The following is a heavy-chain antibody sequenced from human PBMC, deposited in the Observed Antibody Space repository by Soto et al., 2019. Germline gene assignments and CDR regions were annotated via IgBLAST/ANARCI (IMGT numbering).Heavy chain of an antibody. Sequence: QVQLVQSGAEVKKPGASVKVSCKASGYTFTRYGFTWVRQAPGQGLEWMGWISGYSGNTNYAQNLRGRVTMTTDTSTSTAYMELRSLRSDDTAVYYCARGGVLLWFGEPLDSWGQGTLVTVSS. CDR2: ISGYSGNT. J-gene: IGHJ4*02. D-gene: IGHD3-10*01. V-gene: IGHV1-18*01. CDR3: ARGGVLLWFGEPLDS. CDR1: GYTFTRYG.